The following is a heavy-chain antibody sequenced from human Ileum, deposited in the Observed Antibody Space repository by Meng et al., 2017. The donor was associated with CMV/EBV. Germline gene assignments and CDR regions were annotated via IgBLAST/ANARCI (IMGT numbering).Heavy chain of an antibody. V-gene: IGHV3-7*01. Sequence: GESLKISCAASGFTFGSYGMSWVRQAPGKGLEWVGNINQDGSEKNYVDSVKGRFTISRDNAKNSLFLQMNSLRVEDTAVYYCARDRLAANWDVYKLDYWGQGTLVTVSS. CDR2: INQDGSEK. CDR1: GFTFGSYG. J-gene: IGHJ4*02. CDR3: ARDRLAANWDVYKLDY. D-gene: IGHD2-15*01.